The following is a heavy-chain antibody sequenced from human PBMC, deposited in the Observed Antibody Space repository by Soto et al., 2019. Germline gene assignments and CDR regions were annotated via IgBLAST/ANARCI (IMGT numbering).Heavy chain of an antibody. J-gene: IGHJ6*03. CDR1: GGSFSGYY. Sequence: QVQLQQWGAGLLKPSETLSLTCAVYGGSFSGYYWSWIHQPPGKGLEWIGEINHSGSTNYNPSLKSRVTISVDTSKNQFSLKLSSVTAADTAVYYCAREKSWNPGAYYYYMDVWGKGTTVTVSS. CDR3: AREKSWNPGAYYYYMDV. V-gene: IGHV4-34*01. D-gene: IGHD1-1*01. CDR2: INHSGST.